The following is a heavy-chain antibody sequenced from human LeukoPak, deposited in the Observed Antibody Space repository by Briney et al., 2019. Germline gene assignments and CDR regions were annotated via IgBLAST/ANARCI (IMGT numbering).Heavy chain of an antibody. V-gene: IGHV3-21*04. J-gene: IGHJ4*02. CDR3: AKAPVTSCRGAYCYPFDS. CDR1: GFTFSSYN. Sequence: GGSLRLSCAASGFTFSSYNMNWVRQAPGKGLEWVSSISSSSSYIYYADSLKGRFTISRDNSKNTLYLQMNSLRAEDAAVYFCAKAPVTSCRGAYCYPFDSWGQGTLVTVSS. D-gene: IGHD2-21*01. CDR2: ISSSSSYI.